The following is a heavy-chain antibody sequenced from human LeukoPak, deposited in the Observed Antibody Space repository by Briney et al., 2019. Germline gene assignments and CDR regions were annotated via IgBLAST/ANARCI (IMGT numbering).Heavy chain of an antibody. Sequence: GGSLRPSCAASGFTFSSYSMNWVRQAPGKGLEWVSYISSSSGTIHYADSVKGRFTISRDNAKNSLYLQMNSLRAEDTALYYCARKRIATPSGFDPWGQGTLVTVSS. V-gene: IGHV3-48*01. D-gene: IGHD6-13*01. CDR1: GFTFSSYS. J-gene: IGHJ5*02. CDR2: ISSSSGTI. CDR3: ARKRIATPSGFDP.